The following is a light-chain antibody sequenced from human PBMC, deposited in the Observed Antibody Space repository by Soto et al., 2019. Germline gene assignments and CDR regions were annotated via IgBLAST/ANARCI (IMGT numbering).Light chain of an antibody. V-gene: IGKV1-13*02. CDR3: QQFNSYPLT. CDR1: EGISSA. CDR2: DAS. Sequence: AIQLTQSPSSLSASVGDRVTITCRASEGISSALAWCQQRPGKAPKVLIFDASRLESGVPSRFSGSGSGTEFTLTISSLQPEDFVTYYCQQFNSYPLTFGGGTKVEI. J-gene: IGKJ4*01.